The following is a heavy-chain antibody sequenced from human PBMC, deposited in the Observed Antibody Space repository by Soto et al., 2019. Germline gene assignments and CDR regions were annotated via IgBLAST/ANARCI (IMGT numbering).Heavy chain of an antibody. Sequence: SETLSLTCAVSGYSISSGYYWGWIRQPPGKGLEWIGSIYHSGSIYYNPSLKSRVSISVDTSKNHFSLKLSSVTAADTAVYYCARGKGNTGLNCFDPWGQGTLGTVSA. CDR3: ARGKGNTGLNCFDP. CDR2: IYHSGSI. CDR1: GYSISSGYY. D-gene: IGHD1-1*01. J-gene: IGHJ5*02. V-gene: IGHV4-38-2*01.